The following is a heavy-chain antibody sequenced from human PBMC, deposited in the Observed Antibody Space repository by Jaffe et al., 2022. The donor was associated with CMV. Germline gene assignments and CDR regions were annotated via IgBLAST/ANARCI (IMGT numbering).Heavy chain of an antibody. CDR2: ISGSGGST. J-gene: IGHJ4*02. V-gene: IGHV3-23*01. CDR1: GFTFSSYA. Sequence: EVQLLESGGGLVQPGGSLRLSCAASGFTFSSYAMSWVRQAPGKGLEWVSAISGSGGSTYYADSVKGRFTISRDNSKNTLYLQMNSLRAEDTAVYYCAKGFVVAARRPYYFDYWGQGTLVTVSS. D-gene: IGHD6-6*01. CDR3: AKGFVVAARRPYYFDY.